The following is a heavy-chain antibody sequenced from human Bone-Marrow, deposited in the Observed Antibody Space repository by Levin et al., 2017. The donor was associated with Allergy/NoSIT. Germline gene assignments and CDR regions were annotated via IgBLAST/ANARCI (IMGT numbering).Heavy chain of an antibody. D-gene: IGHD2-15*01. J-gene: IGHJ5*02. Sequence: ASVKVSCKTSGYTFTSYNVYWVRQAPGQGLEWMGYINPNSGNTGYAQKFQGRVTMTRNSSITTAYMELSGLRFEDTAIYYCAEGDCYSGSCYGPDWFDPWGQGTQVTVSS. CDR1: GYTFTSYN. CDR2: INPNSGNT. V-gene: IGHV1-8*01. CDR3: AEGDCYSGSCYGPDWFDP.